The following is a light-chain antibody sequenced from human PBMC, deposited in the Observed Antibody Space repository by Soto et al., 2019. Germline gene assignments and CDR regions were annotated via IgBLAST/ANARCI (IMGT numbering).Light chain of an antibody. CDR1: QLVVTSY. CDR3: QLFGRSTT. J-gene: IGKJ3*01. CDR2: GAL. Sequence: EIVLTQSPGTLSLSPGERATLSCRASQLVVTSYLHWYQHKPGQAPRLLISGALTRATGIPDRFSGSGSGTDFTLTISRLEPEDCAVYYWQLFGRSTTFGPGTKVHIK. V-gene: IGKV3-20*01.